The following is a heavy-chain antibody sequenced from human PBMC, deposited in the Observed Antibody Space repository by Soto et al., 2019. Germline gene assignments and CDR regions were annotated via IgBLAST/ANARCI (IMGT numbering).Heavy chain of an antibody. Sequence: GGSLRLSCAGSGFTFSSYGMHWVRQAPGKGLEWVAVISYDGSDKYYGDSVKGRFTISRDDSKNTLYLQMSSLRVEDTAIYYCAKTAGYDYVWGSSGLDPWGQGTLVTVSS. J-gene: IGHJ5*02. CDR3: AKTAGYDYVWGSSGLDP. CDR1: GFTFSSYG. V-gene: IGHV3-30*18. D-gene: IGHD3-16*01. CDR2: ISYDGSDK.